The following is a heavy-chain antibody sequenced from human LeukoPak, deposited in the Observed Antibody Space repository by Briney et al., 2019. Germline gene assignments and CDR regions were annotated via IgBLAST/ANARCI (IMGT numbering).Heavy chain of an antibody. J-gene: IGHJ4*02. Sequence: SVKVSCKASGGTFSSYAISWVRQAPGQGLEWMGGIILIFGTANYAQKFHGRGTITADESTSTAYMELSSLRSEDTAVYYCARDGGNHYYHSTASSWDYWGQGTLVTVSS. V-gene: IGHV1-69*01. CDR2: IILIFGTA. CDR3: ARDGGNHYYHSTASSWDY. D-gene: IGHD3-22*01. CDR1: GGTFSSYA.